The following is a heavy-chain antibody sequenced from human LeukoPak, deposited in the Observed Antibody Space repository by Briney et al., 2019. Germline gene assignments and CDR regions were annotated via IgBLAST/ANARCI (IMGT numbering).Heavy chain of an antibody. CDR2: ISNSGGGI. V-gene: IGHV3-48*03. Sequence: TGGSLRLSCAASGFTFSSHEMNWVRQAPGKGLEWLSYISNSGGGINYADSVKGRFTISRDNAKNSLYLQMNSLRVEDTAVYYCARTLTTTYSWGQGTLVTVSS. J-gene: IGHJ4*02. CDR1: GFTFSSHE. CDR3: ARTLTTTYS. D-gene: IGHD4-17*01.